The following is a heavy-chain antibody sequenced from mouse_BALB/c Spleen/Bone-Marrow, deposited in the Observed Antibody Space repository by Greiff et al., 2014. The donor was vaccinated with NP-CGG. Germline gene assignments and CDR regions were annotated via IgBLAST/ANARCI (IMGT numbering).Heavy chain of an antibody. V-gene: IGHV5-6-3*01. Sequence: VQLKESGGGLVQPGGSLKLSCAASGFTFGNYAMSWVRQTPDKRLELVATINSNGGSTYYPDSVKGRFTISRDKARSTLYLQMSSLKSEDTAMYYCARVAYYNVYFDYWGQGTTLTVSS. CDR1: GFTFGNYA. CDR2: INSNGGST. CDR3: ARVAYYNVYFDY. D-gene: IGHD2-12*01. J-gene: IGHJ2*01.